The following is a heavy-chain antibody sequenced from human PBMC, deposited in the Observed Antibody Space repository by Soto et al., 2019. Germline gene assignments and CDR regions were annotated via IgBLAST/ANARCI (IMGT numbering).Heavy chain of an antibody. Sequence: QVQLVQSGAEVKKPGASVKVSCKASGYTFTSYGISWVRQAPGQGLEWMGWISAYNGNTNYAQKLQGRVTMTIDTAESTAYMELRSMRSDDAAVYYCARVWDIVLVPAYSNSFDPWGQGTLVTVSS. CDR2: ISAYNGNT. J-gene: IGHJ5*02. D-gene: IGHD2-2*01. V-gene: IGHV1-18*01. CDR1: GYTFTSYG. CDR3: ARVWDIVLVPAYSNSFDP.